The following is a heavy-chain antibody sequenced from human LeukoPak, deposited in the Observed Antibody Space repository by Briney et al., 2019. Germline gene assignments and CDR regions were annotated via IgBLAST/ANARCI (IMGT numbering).Heavy chain of an antibody. V-gene: IGHV4-59*01. Sequence: SETLSLTCTVSGGSISSYYWSWIRQPPGKGLEWIGYIYYSGSTNYNPSLKSRVTISVDTSKNQFSLKLSSVNAADTAVYYCARSSIGYCSSTSCLFDYWGQGTLVTVSS. D-gene: IGHD2-2*01. CDR3: ARSSIGYCSSTSCLFDY. CDR2: IYYSGST. CDR1: GGSISSYY. J-gene: IGHJ4*02.